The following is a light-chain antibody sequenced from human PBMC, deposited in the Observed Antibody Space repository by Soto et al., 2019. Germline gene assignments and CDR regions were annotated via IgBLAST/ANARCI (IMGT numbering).Light chain of an antibody. J-gene: IGKJ4*01. CDR3: MQAIQTPVT. CDR2: SGS. V-gene: IGKV2-28*01. CDR1: QSLLHSDGYNY. Sequence: DIVVTQSSLSLPVIPVEPASISCRSSQSLLHSDGYNYLDWYLQKPGQSPQLLIYSGSHRASGVPDRFSGSGSGTDFTLKISRVEAEDVGIYYCMQAIQTPVTFGGGTKVDIK.